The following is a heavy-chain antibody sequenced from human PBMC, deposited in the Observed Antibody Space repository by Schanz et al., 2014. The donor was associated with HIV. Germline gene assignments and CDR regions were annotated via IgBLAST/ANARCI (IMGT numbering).Heavy chain of an antibody. CDR1: GGTFSTYS. CDR2: IIPLFGTT. Sequence: QVQLVQSGAEVKKPGSSVKVSCKASGGTFSTYSISWVRQAPGQGLEWMGGIIPLFGTTNYAQKFQGRVTITADESTSTAYMELSSLRYDDTAVYYCAREPSFSGLDVWGQGTTVIVSS. V-gene: IGHV1-69*01. CDR3: AREPSFSGLDV. J-gene: IGHJ6*02. D-gene: IGHD6-6*01.